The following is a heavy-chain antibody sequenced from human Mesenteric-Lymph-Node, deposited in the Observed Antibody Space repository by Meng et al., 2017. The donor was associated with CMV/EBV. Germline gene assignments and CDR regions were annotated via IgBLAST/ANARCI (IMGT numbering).Heavy chain of an antibody. CDR1: RSKG. CDR2: NRKEGKKK. J-gene: IGHJ4*02. V-gene: IGHV3-33*01. CDR3: ERGYSDGPLGDY. Sequence: RSKGKEWERKEKGKGKEWEEVNRKEGKKKKKEEKEKGRFKIARENSKKKMYLQKNSQREEDTAVYYCERGYSDGPLGDYWGQGILVTVSS. D-gene: IGHD5-18*01.